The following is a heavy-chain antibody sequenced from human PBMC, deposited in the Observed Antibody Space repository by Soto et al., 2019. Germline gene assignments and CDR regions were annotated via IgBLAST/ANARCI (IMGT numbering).Heavy chain of an antibody. J-gene: IGHJ6*03. CDR3: AKGHGDYVIYYYYYMDV. CDR1: GFTFSSYA. D-gene: IGHD4-17*01. V-gene: IGHV3-23*01. Sequence: GGFLRLSCAASGFTFSSYAMSWVRQAPGKGLEWVSAISGSGGSTYYADSVKGRFTISRDNSKNTLYLQMNSLRAEDTAVYYCAKGHGDYVIYYYYYMDVWGKGTTVTVSS. CDR2: ISGSGGST.